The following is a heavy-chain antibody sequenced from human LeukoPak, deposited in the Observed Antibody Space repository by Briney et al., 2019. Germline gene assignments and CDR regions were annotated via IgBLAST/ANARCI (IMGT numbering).Heavy chain of an antibody. CDR3: ARDVGAAPTLFDY. D-gene: IGHD2-15*01. Sequence: GGSLRLSCAASGFTVSSYSMNWVRQAPGKGLEWVSSISSTSSYIYYADSVKGRFTISRDNAKNSLYLQMNSLRAEDTAVYYCARDVGAAPTLFDYWGQGTLVTVSS. V-gene: IGHV3-21*01. J-gene: IGHJ4*02. CDR1: GFTVSSYS. CDR2: ISSTSSYI.